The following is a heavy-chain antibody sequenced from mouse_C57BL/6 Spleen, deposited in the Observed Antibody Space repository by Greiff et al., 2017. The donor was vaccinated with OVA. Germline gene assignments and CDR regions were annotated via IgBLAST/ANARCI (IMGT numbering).Heavy chain of an antibody. J-gene: IGHJ3*01. V-gene: IGHV1-52*01. Sequence: VQLQQPGAELVRPGSSVKLSCKASGYTFTSYWMHWVKQRPIQGLEWIGNIDPSDSETHYNQKFKDKATLTVDKYSSTAYMQLSSLTSEDSAVYYCARWDYATGYWGQGTLVTVSA. D-gene: IGHD1-1*02. CDR3: ARWDYATGY. CDR1: GYTFTSYW. CDR2: IDPSDSET.